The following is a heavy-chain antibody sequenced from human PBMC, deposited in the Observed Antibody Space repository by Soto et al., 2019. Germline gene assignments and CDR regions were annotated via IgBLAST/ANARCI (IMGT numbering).Heavy chain of an antibody. D-gene: IGHD3-3*01. J-gene: IGHJ5*02. CDR1: GGSISSSSYY. CDR3: ARLYDFWSGYMDSLPNNWFDP. CDR2: IYYSGST. Sequence: QLQLQESGPGLVKPSETLSLTCTVSGGSISSSSYYWGWIRQPPGKGLEWIGSIYYSGSTYYNPSLKSRVTISVDTSKNQFSLKLSSVTAADTAVYYCARLYDFWSGYMDSLPNNWFDPWGQGTLVTVSS. V-gene: IGHV4-39*01.